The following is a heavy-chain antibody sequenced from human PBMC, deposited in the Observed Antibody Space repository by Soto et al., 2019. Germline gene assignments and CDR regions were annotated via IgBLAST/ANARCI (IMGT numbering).Heavy chain of an antibody. V-gene: IGHV3-23*01. D-gene: IGHD2-15*01. CDR1: GFTFSSFA. J-gene: IGHJ4*02. CDR3: AKKADIVVVVAVDY. CDR2: ISGSGGST. Sequence: GGSLRLSCAASGFTFSSFAMSWVRQAPGKGLEWVSSISGSGGSTYYADSVKGRFTISRDNSKNTLYLQMNSLRAEDTAVYYCAKKADIVVVVAVDYWGQGTLVTVSS.